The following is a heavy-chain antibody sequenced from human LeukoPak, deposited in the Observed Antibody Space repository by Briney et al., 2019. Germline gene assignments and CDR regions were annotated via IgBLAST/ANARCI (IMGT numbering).Heavy chain of an antibody. Sequence: TGGSLRLSCAASGFTFSNYWMGWVRQAPGKGLEWVALIKSDGSSNYYVDSVKGRFTISRDNAKNSLYLPMNSLRAEDTAIYYCARNSRYSFDLWGPGTMVSVST. J-gene: IGHJ3*01. V-gene: IGHV3-7*04. CDR1: GFTFSNYW. D-gene: IGHD4-11*01. CDR2: IKSDGSSN. CDR3: ARNSRYSFDL.